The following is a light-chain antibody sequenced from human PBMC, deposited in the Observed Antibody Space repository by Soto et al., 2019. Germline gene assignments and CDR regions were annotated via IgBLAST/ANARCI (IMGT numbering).Light chain of an antibody. CDR1: QSISSH. J-gene: IGKJ1*01. CDR3: QQYNDWPQWT. CDR2: GAS. Sequence: EIVMTQSPATLSVSPGERATLSCRASQSISSHLVWYQQKPGQAPRLAIYGASTRVTGIPARFSGSGSGTEFTRTISSVQSEDFEVYYCQQYNDWPQWTFGQGTKVEIK. V-gene: IGKV3D-15*01.